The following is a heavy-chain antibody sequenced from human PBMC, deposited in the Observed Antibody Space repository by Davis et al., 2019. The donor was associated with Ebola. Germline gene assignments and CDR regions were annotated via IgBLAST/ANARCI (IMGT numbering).Heavy chain of an antibody. CDR2: ISASSII. J-gene: IGHJ4*02. CDR3: ARRGPVVTPLDC. Sequence: GESLKISCAASGFTFSTYAMNWVRQAPGKGLEWLSSISASSIIYYADSVKGRFTISRDNARNSLYLQMDSLKDEDTALYYCARRGPVVTPLDCWGQGTLVTVSS. CDR1: GFTFSTYA. D-gene: IGHD4-23*01. V-gene: IGHV3-69-1*01.